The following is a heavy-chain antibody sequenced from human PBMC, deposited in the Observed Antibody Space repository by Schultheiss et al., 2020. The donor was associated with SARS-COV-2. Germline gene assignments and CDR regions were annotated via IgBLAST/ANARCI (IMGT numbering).Heavy chain of an antibody. CDR3: ADIGPRGSGFN. CDR2: ISSSSSYI. Sequence: GGSLRLSCAASGFTFSSYEMNWVRQAPGKGLEWVSSISSSSSYIYYADSVKGRFTISRDNAKNSLYLQMNSLRAEDTAVYYCADIGPRGSGFNWGQGTLVTVSS. J-gene: IGHJ4*02. V-gene: IGHV3-21*01. CDR1: GFTFSSYE. D-gene: IGHD3-22*01.